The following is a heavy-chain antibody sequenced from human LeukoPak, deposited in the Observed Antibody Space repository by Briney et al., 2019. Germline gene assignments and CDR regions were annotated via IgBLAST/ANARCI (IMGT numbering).Heavy chain of an antibody. Sequence: GGSLRLSCAASGFTFDDYTMHWVRQAPGKGLEWVAVISYDGSNKYYADSVKGRFTISRDNSKNTLYLQMNSLRAEDTAVYYCAKDGGVVVVAATVFDYWGQGTLVTVSS. D-gene: IGHD2-15*01. CDR3: AKDGGVVVVAATVFDY. V-gene: IGHV3-30-3*01. CDR1: GFTFDDYT. J-gene: IGHJ4*02. CDR2: ISYDGSNK.